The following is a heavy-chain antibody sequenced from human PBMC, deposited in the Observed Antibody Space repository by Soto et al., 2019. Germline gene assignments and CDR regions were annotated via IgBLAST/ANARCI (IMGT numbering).Heavy chain of an antibody. Sequence: PGGSLRLSCASSGFTFSSYGMHWVRQAPGKGLEWVAVIWYDGSNKYYADSVKGRFTISRDNSKNTLYMQMNSLRAEDTAVYYCARDFLLSYYFDYWGRGTLVTVSS. J-gene: IGHJ4*02. CDR2: IWYDGSNK. V-gene: IGHV3-33*01. CDR1: GFTFSSYG. CDR3: ARDFLLSYYFDY. D-gene: IGHD2-2*01.